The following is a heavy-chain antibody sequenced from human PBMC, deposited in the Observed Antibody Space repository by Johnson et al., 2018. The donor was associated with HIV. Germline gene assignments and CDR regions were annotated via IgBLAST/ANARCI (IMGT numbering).Heavy chain of an antibody. D-gene: IGHD7-27*01. CDR2: IWYDGSNK. J-gene: IGHJ3*02. CDR1: GFTFSSYG. CDR3: AKGLNWGGDAFDI. Sequence: PGRSLRLSCAASGFTFSSYGMHWVRQAPGKGLEWVAVIWYDGSNKYYADSVKGRFTISRDNSKNTLYLQMNSLRAEDTAVYYCAKGLNWGGDAFDIWGQGTMVTVSS. V-gene: IGHV3-33*06.